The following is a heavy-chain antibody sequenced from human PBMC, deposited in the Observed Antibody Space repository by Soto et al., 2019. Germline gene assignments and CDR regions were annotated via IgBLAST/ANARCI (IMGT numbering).Heavy chain of an antibody. CDR3: VRLIGNSWLDS. Sequence: SQTLSLTCAISGDSVSHEIVTWNWIRQSPSRGLEWLGRTYYRSKWYSDYAVSVGSRVSINPDTSKNQFSLQLNSVTPEDTAVYYCVRLIGNSWLDSWGQGTLVTV. CDR2: TYYRSKWYS. V-gene: IGHV6-1*01. D-gene: IGHD2-8*01. CDR1: GDSVSHEIVT. J-gene: IGHJ5*01.